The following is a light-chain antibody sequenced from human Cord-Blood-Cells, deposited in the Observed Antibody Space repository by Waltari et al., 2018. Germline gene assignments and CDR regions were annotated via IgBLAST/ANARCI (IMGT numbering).Light chain of an antibody. CDR1: QTVLYSSKNTDY. CDR2: RAS. CDR3: QQYYSTPYT. Sequence: DLVMTQSPDYLAVSLVERATINCKSSQTVLYSSKNTDYLAWYQQKPGQPPRLLIDRASTRESGVPDRFSGSGSGTDFTLTISSLQAEDVAGYYCQQYYSTPYTFGQGTKLEIK. V-gene: IGKV4-1*01. J-gene: IGKJ2*01.